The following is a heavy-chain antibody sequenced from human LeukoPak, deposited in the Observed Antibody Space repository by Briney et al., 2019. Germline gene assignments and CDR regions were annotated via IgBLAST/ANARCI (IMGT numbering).Heavy chain of an antibody. CDR3: AHDSSGYYSPYFDY. J-gene: IGHJ4*02. D-gene: IGHD3-22*01. V-gene: IGHV1-8*03. CDR2: MNPNSGIT. Sequence: ASVKVSCKASRYTFTSYDINWVRQATGQGLEWMGWMNPNSGITGYAQKFQGRVTITRNTSISTAYMELSSLRSEDTAVYYCAHDSSGYYSPYFDYWGQGTLVTVSS. CDR1: RYTFTSYD.